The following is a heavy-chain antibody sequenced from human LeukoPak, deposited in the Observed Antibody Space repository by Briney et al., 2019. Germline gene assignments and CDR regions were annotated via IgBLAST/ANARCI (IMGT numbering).Heavy chain of an antibody. CDR2: NCPGDSDT. Sequence: GESLKISCKVSGYGFITYWIGWVRQMPRKGLEWLGMNCPGDSDTRFSPSFQGQVTMSVDKSITTAFLQWSTLTASDTAMYYCAMGGYFIYTDWGQGTLVTVSS. CDR3: AMGGYFIYTD. J-gene: IGHJ4*02. D-gene: IGHD3-22*01. V-gene: IGHV5-51*01. CDR1: GYGFITYW.